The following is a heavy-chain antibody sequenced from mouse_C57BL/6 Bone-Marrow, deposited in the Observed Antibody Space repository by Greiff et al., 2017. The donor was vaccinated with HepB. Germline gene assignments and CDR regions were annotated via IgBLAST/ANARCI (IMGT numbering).Heavy chain of an antibody. J-gene: IGHJ3*01. Sequence: EVMLVESGAGLVQPGESLKLSCESNEYAFPSHDMPWVRKTPEKGLEWVAPINSDGGSTYYPDTIERRFIISRDNTNKTLYLQMSSLRSEDTALYYCASQRYDYAFAYWGQGTLVTVSS. CDR3: ASQRYDYAFAY. CDR2: INSDGGST. D-gene: IGHD2-4*01. CDR1: EYAFPSHD. V-gene: IGHV5-2*01.